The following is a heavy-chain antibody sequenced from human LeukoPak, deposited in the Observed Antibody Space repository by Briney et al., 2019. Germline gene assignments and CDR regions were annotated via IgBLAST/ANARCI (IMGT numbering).Heavy chain of an antibody. D-gene: IGHD3-10*01. CDR2: ISSSSSYI. CDR1: GFSFSSYA. Sequence: AGGSLRLSCAASGFSFSSYAMNWVRQAPGKGLEWVSSISSSSSYIYYADSVKGRFTISRDNAKNSLYLQMNSLRAEDTAVYYCARDLIGGSGSLYYFDYWGREPWSPSPQ. CDR3: ARDLIGGSGSLYYFDY. J-gene: IGHJ4*02. V-gene: IGHV3-21*01.